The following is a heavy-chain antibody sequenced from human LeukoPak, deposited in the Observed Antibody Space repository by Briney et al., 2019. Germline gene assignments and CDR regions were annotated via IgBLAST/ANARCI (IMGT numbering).Heavy chain of an antibody. J-gene: IGHJ6*02. V-gene: IGHV3-30*18. CDR3: AKHAAAAGHGMDV. CDR1: GFTFSSYG. Sequence: GGSLRLSCAASGFTFSSYGMHWVRQAPGKGLEWVAGISYDGSNKYYADSVKGRFTISRDNSKNTLDLQMTSLRAEDTAVYYCAKHAAAAGHGMDVWGQGTTVTVSS. CDR2: ISYDGSNK. D-gene: IGHD6-13*01.